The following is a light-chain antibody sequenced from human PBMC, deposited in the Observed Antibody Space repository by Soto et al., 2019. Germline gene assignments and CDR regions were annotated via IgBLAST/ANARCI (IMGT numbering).Light chain of an antibody. CDR1: GSDIATFNY. CDR2: QVT. V-gene: IGLV2-14*01. Sequence: QSALAQPASMSGSPGQSITISCTGSGSDIATFNYVSWYQQYPGKAPKLLIYQVTSRASGVSHRFSGSKSGNTAALTISGLQPEDEAEYYCNSYSSTSFYVFVTGTKVTVL. J-gene: IGLJ1*01. CDR3: NSYSSTSFYV.